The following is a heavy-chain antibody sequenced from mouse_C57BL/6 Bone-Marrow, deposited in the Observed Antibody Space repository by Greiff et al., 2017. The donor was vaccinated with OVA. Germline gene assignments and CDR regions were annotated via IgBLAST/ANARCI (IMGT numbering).Heavy chain of an antibody. CDR2: IHPNSGST. D-gene: IGHD1-1*01. J-gene: IGHJ2*01. Sequence: QVQLKQPGAELVKPGASVKLSCKASGYTFTSYWMHWVKQRPGQGLEWIGMIHPNSGSTNYNEKFKSKATLTVDKSSSTAYMQRSSLTAEDSAVYYCAKIYYGSRDYWGQGTTLTVSS. V-gene: IGHV1-64*01. CDR3: AKIYYGSRDY. CDR1: GYTFTSYW.